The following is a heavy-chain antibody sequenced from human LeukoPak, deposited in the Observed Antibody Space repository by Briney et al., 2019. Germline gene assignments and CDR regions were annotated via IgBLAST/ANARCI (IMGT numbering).Heavy chain of an antibody. CDR3: ARLDYYYAMDV. CDR2: ISSSSGYI. J-gene: IGHJ6*02. CDR1: GFTFSTYS. D-gene: IGHD6-6*01. Sequence: PGGSLRLSCAASGFTFSTYSMNWVRQAPGKGLEWVSSISSSSGYIHYADSVKGRFTISRDNAKNSLYLQMNSLRAEDTVVYYCARLDYYYAMDVWGQGTTVTVS. V-gene: IGHV3-21*01.